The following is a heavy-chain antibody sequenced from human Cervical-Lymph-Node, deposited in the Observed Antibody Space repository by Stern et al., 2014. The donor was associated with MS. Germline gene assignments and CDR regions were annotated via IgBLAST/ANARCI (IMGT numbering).Heavy chain of an antibody. D-gene: IGHD5-12*01. CDR3: ALAKVARISFDS. V-gene: IGHV2-5*02. Sequence: QITLKESGPTLVKPTQTLTLTCTFSGFSLSTSGVGVGWIRQPPGKALEWLALIYWDDDRRYSPSLKSRLPITKDTSKNQVVLTMTNMDPVDTATYYCALAKVARISFDSWGQGTLVTVSS. CDR2: IYWDDDR. J-gene: IGHJ4*02. CDR1: GFSLSTSGVG.